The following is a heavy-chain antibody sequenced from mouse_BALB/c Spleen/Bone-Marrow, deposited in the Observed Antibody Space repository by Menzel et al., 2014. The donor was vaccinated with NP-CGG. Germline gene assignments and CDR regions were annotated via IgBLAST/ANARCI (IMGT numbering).Heavy chain of an antibody. Sequence: EVMLVESGGDLVKPGGSLRLSCATSGFTFSDFYMEWVRQPPGKRLEWIGASSAKANDYTTEHSVSVKARFIVSRSSTQSTLYLQTNAQRDENTAIYYAAKDTVNYFDYWGQGTPLTVSS. CDR3: AKDTVNYFDY. CDR2: SSAKANDYTT. J-gene: IGHJ2*01. CDR1: GFTFSDFY. V-gene: IGHV7-1*02.